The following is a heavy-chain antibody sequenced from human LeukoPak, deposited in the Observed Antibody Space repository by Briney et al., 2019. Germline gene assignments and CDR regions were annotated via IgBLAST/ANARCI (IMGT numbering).Heavy chain of an antibody. V-gene: IGHV4-39*07. CDR3: ATSNGPNLFDP. J-gene: IGHJ5*02. D-gene: IGHD1-1*01. CDR2: IYYSGST. Sequence: SETLSLTCTVSGGSISSSSYYWGWIRQPPGKGLEWIGSIYYSGSTYYNPSLKSRVSISLDTSKNQFFLKLSSVTATDTAVYYCATSNGPNLFDPWGQGTLVTVSS. CDR1: GGSISSSSYY.